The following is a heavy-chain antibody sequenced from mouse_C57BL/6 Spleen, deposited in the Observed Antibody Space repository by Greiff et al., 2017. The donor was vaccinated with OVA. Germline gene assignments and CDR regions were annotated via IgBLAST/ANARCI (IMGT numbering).Heavy chain of an antibody. CDR3: APGYYYGPPLDY. CDR2: IYPGDGDT. D-gene: IGHD1-1*01. V-gene: IGHV1-82*01. Sequence: QVQLQQSGPELVKPGASVKISCKASGYAFSSSWMNWVKQRPGKGLEWIGRIYPGDGDTNYNGKFKGKATLTADKSSSTAYMQLSSLTSEDSAVYFCAPGYYYGPPLDYWGQGTTLTVSS. CDR1: GYAFSSSW. J-gene: IGHJ2*01.